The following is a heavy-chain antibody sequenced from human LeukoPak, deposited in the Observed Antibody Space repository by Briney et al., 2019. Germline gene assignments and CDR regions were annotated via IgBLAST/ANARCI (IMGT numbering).Heavy chain of an antibody. CDR3: ARVGTYGSGSYLSWLDY. J-gene: IGHJ4*02. CDR1: GGSISSYY. CDR2: IYYSGST. D-gene: IGHD3-10*01. Sequence: SETLSLTCTVSGGSISSYYWSWIRQPPGKGLEWVGYIYYSGSTNYNPSLKSRVTISVDTSKNQFSLKLSSVTAADTAVYYCARVGTYGSGSYLSWLDYWGQGTLVTVSS. V-gene: IGHV4-59*01.